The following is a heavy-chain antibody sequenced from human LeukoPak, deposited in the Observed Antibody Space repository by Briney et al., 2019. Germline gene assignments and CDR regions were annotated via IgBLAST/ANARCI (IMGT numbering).Heavy chain of an antibody. D-gene: IGHD3-22*01. J-gene: IGHJ4*02. Sequence: GGSLRLSCAASGFTVSSNYMSWVRQAPGKGLEWVSLIYSGGSTYYADSVWGRFTISRDNSKNTLYLQMNSLRAEDTAVYYCAREVVESLSSGYYPRYWGQGTLVTVSS. CDR2: IYSGGST. V-gene: IGHV3-53*01. CDR1: GFTVSSNY. CDR3: AREVVESLSSGYYPRY.